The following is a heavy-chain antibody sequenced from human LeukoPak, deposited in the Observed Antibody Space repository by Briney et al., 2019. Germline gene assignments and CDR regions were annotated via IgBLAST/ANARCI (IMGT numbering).Heavy chain of an antibody. J-gene: IGHJ3*01. CDR3: ARGPLGYCSTGSCAFDV. Sequence: PGGSLSLSCAVSGFTLSRYWMSGVRQAPGEGPEWVANIKQDGSEEYYVDSVKGRFTISRDNAMESLYLQMKSLRAEDTAVYYCARGPLGYCSTGSCAFDVWGQGTMVIVSS. CDR1: GFTLSRYW. CDR2: IKQDGSEE. V-gene: IGHV3-7*01. D-gene: IGHD2-15*01.